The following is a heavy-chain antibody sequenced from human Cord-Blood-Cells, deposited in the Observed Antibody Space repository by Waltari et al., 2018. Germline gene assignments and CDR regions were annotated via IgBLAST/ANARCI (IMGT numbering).Heavy chain of an antibody. CDR2: ISPIFGTA. CDR1: GGTFSSYA. D-gene: IGHD1-1*01. CDR3: ARMGNEEFWYFDL. V-gene: IGHV1-69*01. Sequence: QVQLVQSGAEVKKPGSSVKVSCKASGGTFSSYAISWVRQAPGQGLEWMGGISPIFGTANYAQKFQGRVTITADESTSTAYMERSSLRSEDTAVYYCARMGNEEFWYFDLWGRGTLVTVSS. J-gene: IGHJ2*01.